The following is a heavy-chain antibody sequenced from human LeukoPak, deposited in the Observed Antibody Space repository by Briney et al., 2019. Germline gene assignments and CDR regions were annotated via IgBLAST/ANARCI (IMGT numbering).Heavy chain of an antibody. J-gene: IGHJ4*02. CDR3: ATGLGNYYDSSGYSGDY. CDR2: INPNSGGT. CDR1: GYTFTGYY. D-gene: IGHD3-22*01. Sequence: ASVKVSCKASGYTFTGYYMHWVRQAPGQGLECMGWINPNSGGTNYAQKFQGRVTMTEDTSTDTAYMELSSLRSEDTAVYYCATGLGNYYDSSGYSGDYWGQGTLVTVSS. V-gene: IGHV1-2*02.